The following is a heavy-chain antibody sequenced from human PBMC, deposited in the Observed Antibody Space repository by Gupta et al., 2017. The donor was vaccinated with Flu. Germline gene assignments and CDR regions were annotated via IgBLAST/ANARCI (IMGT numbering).Heavy chain of an antibody. J-gene: IGHJ4*02. V-gene: IGHV3-23*01. CDR1: GFTFSSYA. D-gene: IGHD3-22*01. CDR3: AKDGIGYYDSSGDY. Sequence: EVQLLESGGGLVQPGGSLRLSCAASGFTFSSYAMSWVRQAPGKGLEWISAISGSGGSTYYADSVKGRFTISRDNSKNTLYLQMNSLRAEDTAVYYCAKDGIGYYDSSGDYWGQGTLVTVSS. CDR2: ISGSGGST.